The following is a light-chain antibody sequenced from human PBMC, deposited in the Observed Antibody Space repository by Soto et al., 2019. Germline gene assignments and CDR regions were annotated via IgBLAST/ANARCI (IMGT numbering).Light chain of an antibody. CDR3: QQYNHWLSIT. V-gene: IGKV3-15*01. J-gene: IGKJ5*01. CDR2: GAS. CDR1: QSVSSN. Sequence: EIVMTQSPATLSVSPGERATLSCRASQSVSSNLAWYQQRPGQAPRLLIYGASSRATGIPARFSGSGSGTDFTLTISSLQSEDFAIYLCQQYNHWLSITFGQGTRLEIK.